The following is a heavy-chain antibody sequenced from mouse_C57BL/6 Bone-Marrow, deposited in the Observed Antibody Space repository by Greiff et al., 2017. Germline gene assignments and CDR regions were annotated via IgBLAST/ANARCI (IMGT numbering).Heavy chain of an antibody. CDR3: ARSIVTTTPSAY. J-gene: IGHJ3*01. D-gene: IGHD2-12*01. V-gene: IGHV1-61*01. CDR1: GYTFTSYW. CDR2: IYPSDSET. Sequence: QVQLQQPGAELVRPGSSVKLSCKASGYTFTSYWMDWVKQRPGQGLEWIGNIYPSDSETHYNQKFKDKATLTVDKSSSTAYMQLSSLTSEDSAVYYCARSIVTTTPSAYWGQGTLVTVSA.